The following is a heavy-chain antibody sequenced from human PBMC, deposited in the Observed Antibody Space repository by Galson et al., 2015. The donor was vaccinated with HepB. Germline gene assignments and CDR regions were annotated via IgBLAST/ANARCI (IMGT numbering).Heavy chain of an antibody. D-gene: IGHD5-18*01. CDR3: ARDHTRYSYGGDFDY. V-gene: IGHV3-30-3*01. CDR2: ISYDGSNK. Sequence: SLRLSCAASGFTFSCYAMHWVRQAPGKGLEWVAVISYDGSNKYYADSVKGRFTISRDNSKNTLYLQMNSLRAEDTAVYYCARDHTRYSYGGDFDYWGQGTLVTVSS. J-gene: IGHJ4*02. CDR1: GFTFSCYA.